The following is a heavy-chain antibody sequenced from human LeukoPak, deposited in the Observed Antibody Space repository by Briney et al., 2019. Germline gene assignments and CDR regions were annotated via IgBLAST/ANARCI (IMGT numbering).Heavy chain of an antibody. V-gene: IGHV4-31*03. J-gene: IGHJ5*02. CDR3: ARDVSSMFPTWFDP. Sequence: SETLSLTCSVSGDSISSRTYYWTWIRQHPEKGLEWIGYIWNSGSTNYNPAPKSRVTISVDTSKNQFSLKLTSVTAADTAIYYCARDVSSMFPTWFDPWGQGILVIVSS. D-gene: IGHD6-6*01. CDR2: IWNSGST. CDR1: GDSISSRTYY.